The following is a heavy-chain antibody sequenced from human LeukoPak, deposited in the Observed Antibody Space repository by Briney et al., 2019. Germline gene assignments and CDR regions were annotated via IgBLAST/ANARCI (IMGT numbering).Heavy chain of an antibody. CDR1: GFTFSDYF. Sequence: PGGSLRLSCAASGFTFSDYFMNWVRQAPGRGLEWVSSISSSSGFIYYADSVKGRFTISRDNAKNSLYLQMNSLRAEDTAVYYCARDNYYGSGSYAFDIWGQGTMVTVSS. CDR3: ARDNYYGSGSYAFDI. CDR2: ISSSSGFI. D-gene: IGHD3-10*01. V-gene: IGHV3-21*01. J-gene: IGHJ3*02.